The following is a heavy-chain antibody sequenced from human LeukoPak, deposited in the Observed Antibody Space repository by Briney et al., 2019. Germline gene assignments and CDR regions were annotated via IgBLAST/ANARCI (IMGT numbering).Heavy chain of an antibody. V-gene: IGHV3-9*01. J-gene: IGHJ4*02. Sequence: GRSLRLSRAASGFTFDDYAMHWVRQAPGKGLEWVSGISWNSGRIGYADSVKGRFTISRDSAKNSLYLLMNSLRAEDTALYYCAKDISYSSSSGVFDYWGQGTLVTVSS. CDR1: GFTFDDYA. D-gene: IGHD6-6*01. CDR3: AKDISYSSSSGVFDY. CDR2: ISWNSGRI.